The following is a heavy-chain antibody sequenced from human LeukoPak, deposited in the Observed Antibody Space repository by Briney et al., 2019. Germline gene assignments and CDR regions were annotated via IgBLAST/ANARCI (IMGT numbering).Heavy chain of an antibody. J-gene: IGHJ4*02. Sequence: SQTLSLTCTVSGGSISSGGYYWSWIRQHPGKGLEWIGYIYYSGSTYYNPSLKSRVTISVDTSKNQFSLKLSSVTAADTAVYYCGRAPTKAPLYYFDYWGQGTLVTVSS. CDR3: GRAPTKAPLYYFDY. V-gene: IGHV4-31*03. CDR2: IYYSGST. CDR1: GGSISSGGYY. D-gene: IGHD2/OR15-2a*01.